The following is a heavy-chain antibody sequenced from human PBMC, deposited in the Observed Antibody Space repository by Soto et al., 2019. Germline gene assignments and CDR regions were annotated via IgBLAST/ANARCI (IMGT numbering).Heavy chain of an antibody. CDR1: GGFISRDY. CDR2: IYTSGST. Sequence: SETLSPTCTVSGGFISRDYWSWIRQPAGKGLAWIGRIYTSGSTNYNPSLKSRVTMSVDTSKTQFSLKLSSVTAADTAVYYCARDYSSCGSWIDPWGQGTLVTVSS. D-gene: IGHD6-6*01. CDR3: ARDYSSCGSWIDP. J-gene: IGHJ5*02. V-gene: IGHV4-4*07.